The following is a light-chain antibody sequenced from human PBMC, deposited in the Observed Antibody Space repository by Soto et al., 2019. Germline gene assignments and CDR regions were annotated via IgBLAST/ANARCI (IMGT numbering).Light chain of an antibody. CDR3: QQYNDWPRT. CDR2: GAS. J-gene: IGKJ2*01. Sequence: EIVMTQSPATLSVSPGERATLSCRASQSVRSNLAWYQQKLGQAPRLLIYGASTRATRIPARFSGSGSGTEFTLTIRSLQSEDFAIFYCQQYNDWPRTFGQGTKL. V-gene: IGKV3-15*01. CDR1: QSVRSN.